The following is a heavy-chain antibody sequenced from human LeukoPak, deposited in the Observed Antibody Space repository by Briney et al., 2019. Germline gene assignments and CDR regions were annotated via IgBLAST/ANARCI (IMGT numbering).Heavy chain of an antibody. D-gene: IGHD3-22*01. V-gene: IGHV5-51*01. CDR2: IYPGDSDT. CDR3: ARRSYYDSSGYLYYFDY. J-gene: IGHJ4*02. CDR1: GYSFTSYW. Sequence: GESLKISCKGSGYSFTSYWIGWARQMPGKGLEWMGIIYPGDSDTRYSPSFQGQVTISADKSISTAYLQWSSLKASDTAMYYCARRSYYDSSGYLYYFDYWGQGTLVTVSS.